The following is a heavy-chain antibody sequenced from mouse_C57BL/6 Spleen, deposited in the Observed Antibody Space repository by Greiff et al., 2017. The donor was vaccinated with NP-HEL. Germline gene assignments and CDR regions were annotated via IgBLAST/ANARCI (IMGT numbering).Heavy chain of an antibody. Sequence: DVHLVESGEGLVKPGGSLKLSCAASGFTFSSYAMSWVRQTPEKRLEWVAYISSGGDYIYYADTVKGRFTISRDNARNTLYLQMSSLKSEDTAMYYCTRDLYYYGSSYPYYFDYWGQGTTLTVSS. CDR1: GFTFSSYA. J-gene: IGHJ2*01. CDR2: ISSGGDYI. CDR3: TRDLYYYGSSYPYYFDY. D-gene: IGHD1-1*01. V-gene: IGHV5-9-1*02.